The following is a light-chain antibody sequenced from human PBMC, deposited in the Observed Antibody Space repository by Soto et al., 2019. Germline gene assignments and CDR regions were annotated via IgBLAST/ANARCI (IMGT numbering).Light chain of an antibody. Sequence: EIVLTQSPATLSVSPGERATLSCRASQSVSNNLAWYQQKSGQAPRLLIYHASTRATGIPARFSGSGSGTDLTLTISSLQSEDFAVYYCQQYNELPLTFSGGTKVEIK. CDR3: QQYNELPLT. CDR1: QSVSNN. J-gene: IGKJ4*01. V-gene: IGKV3-15*01. CDR2: HAS.